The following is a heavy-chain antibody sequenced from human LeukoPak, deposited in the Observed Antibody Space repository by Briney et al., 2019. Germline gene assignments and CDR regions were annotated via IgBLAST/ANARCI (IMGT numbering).Heavy chain of an antibody. V-gene: IGHV3-49*04. J-gene: IGHJ6*02. CDR3: ARGPILLWIHNGMDV. CDR2: IRSEAYGDTT. D-gene: IGHD3-10*01. Sequence: PGRSLRLSCLGSGFIFGEHAISWVRQAPGKALEWVGFIRSEAYGDTTEYAASVSGRFIISRDNTRAIAYLQMNNLKIEDTAVYYCARGPILLWIHNGMDVWGPGTTVTVSS. CDR1: GFIFGEHA.